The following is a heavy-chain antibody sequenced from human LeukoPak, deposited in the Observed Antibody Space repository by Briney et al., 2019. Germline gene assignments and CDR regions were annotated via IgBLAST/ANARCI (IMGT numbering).Heavy chain of an antibody. CDR2: ISAYNGNT. J-gene: IGHJ4*02. Sequence: ASVKVSCKASGYTFTSYGISWVRQAPGQGLEWMGWISAYNGNTNYAQKLQGRVTMTTDTSTSTAYMELRSLRSDDTAVYYCAREYQPEWDFLDSRTLDYWGQGTLVTVS. CDR3: AREYQPEWDFLDSRTLDY. CDR1: GYTFTSYG. V-gene: IGHV1-18*01. D-gene: IGHD6-13*01.